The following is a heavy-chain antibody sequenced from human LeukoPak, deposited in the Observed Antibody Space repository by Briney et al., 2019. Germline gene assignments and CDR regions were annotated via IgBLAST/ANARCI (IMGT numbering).Heavy chain of an antibody. CDR1: GYTFTDFY. CDR3: ASVQWLAPQYYFDY. V-gene: IGHV1-2*02. D-gene: IGHD6-19*01. CDR2: INPNTGGT. J-gene: IGHJ4*02. Sequence: GASVKVSCQASGYTFTDFYMLWVRQAPGQGLEWMGWINPNTGGTDYAQKFQGRVTMTRDSSTSTAYMELSRLRSDDTAVYYCASVQWLAPQYYFDYWGQGTLVTVSS.